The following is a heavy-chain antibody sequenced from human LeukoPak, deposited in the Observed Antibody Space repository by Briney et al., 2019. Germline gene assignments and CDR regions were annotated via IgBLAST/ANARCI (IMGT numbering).Heavy chain of an antibody. Sequence: SETLSLTCTVSGGSISSSSYYWGWIRQPPGKGLEWIGSIYYSGSTYYNPSLKSRVTISVDTSKNQFSLKLSSVTAADTAVYYCARDTFGVGAAYWGQGTLGTVSS. J-gene: IGHJ4*02. CDR2: IYYSGST. CDR1: GGSISSSSYY. CDR3: ARDTFGVGAAY. D-gene: IGHD1-26*01. V-gene: IGHV4-39*07.